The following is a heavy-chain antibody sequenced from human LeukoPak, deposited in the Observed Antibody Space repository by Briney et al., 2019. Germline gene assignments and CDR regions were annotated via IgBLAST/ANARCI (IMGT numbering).Heavy chain of an antibody. J-gene: IGHJ4*02. CDR2: ISGSGIST. V-gene: IGHV3-23*01. CDR3: AKGTSTVTNVDN. Sequence: GGSLRLSCVASGFTFSNYAMSWVRQAPGKGLEWVSSISGSGISTYYADSVNGRFTISRDNSKNTLYLQMNSLRAEDTAVYYCAKGTSTVTNVDNWGEGTLVTVSS. CDR1: GFTFSNYA. D-gene: IGHD4-17*01.